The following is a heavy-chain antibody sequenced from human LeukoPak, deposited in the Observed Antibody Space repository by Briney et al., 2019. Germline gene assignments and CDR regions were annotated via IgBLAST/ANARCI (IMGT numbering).Heavy chain of an antibody. CDR2: IRYDGSNK. Sequence: GGSLRLSCAASGFTFSSYGMHWVRQAPGKGLEWVAFIRYDGSNKYYADSVKGRFTISRDNSKNTLYLQMNSLRAEDTAVYYCAKDREKDGSGSYYIGLGDYWGQGTLVTVSS. CDR1: GFTFSSYG. J-gene: IGHJ4*02. D-gene: IGHD3-10*01. CDR3: AKDREKDGSGSYYIGLGDY. V-gene: IGHV3-30*02.